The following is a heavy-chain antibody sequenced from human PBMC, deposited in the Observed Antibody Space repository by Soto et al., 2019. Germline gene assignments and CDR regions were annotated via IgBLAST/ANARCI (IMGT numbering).Heavy chain of an antibody. CDR2: TSPYTDDQ. D-gene: IGHD2-2*01. CDR1: GNTFTNFG. V-gene: IGHV1-18*01. Sequence: QGQLVQPGVEVKKPGASVKVSCTASGNTFTNFGVTWVRQAPGQGLEWMGWTSPYTDDQSYAQNFQGRVTLTLDPSTSTAYLDLRRLTSDDAAFYYCATVIPGPDASFHPWGQGALVTVSS. J-gene: IGHJ5*02. CDR3: ATVIPGPDASFHP.